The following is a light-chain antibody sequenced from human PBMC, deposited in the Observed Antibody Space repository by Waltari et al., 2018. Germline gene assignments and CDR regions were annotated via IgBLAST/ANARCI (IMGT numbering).Light chain of an antibody. CDR3: QTGGHGTWV. CDR2: VNSDGSH. V-gene: IGLV4-69*01. Sequence: QLVLTQSPSASASLRASVKLTCTLSSGHSTNVIAWLQKRPEKGPRYLMKVNSDGSHNKGDEMPDRFSGSSSGAERYLTISSLQSEDEADYYCQTGGHGTWVFGGGTKLTVL. CDR1: SGHSTNV. J-gene: IGLJ3*02.